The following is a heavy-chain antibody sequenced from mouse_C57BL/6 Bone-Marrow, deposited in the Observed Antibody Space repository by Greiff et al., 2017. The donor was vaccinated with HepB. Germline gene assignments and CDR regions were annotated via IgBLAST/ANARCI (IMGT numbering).Heavy chain of an antibody. J-gene: IGHJ1*03. Sequence: EVQLQESGPGLVKPSQSLSLTCSVTGYSITSGYNWNWIRQFPGNKLEWMGYISYDGSNNYNPSLKNRISITRDTSKNQFFLKLNSVTTEDTATYYCARDPGGSSYVEDWYFDVWGTGTTVTVSS. CDR2: ISYDGSN. V-gene: IGHV3-6*01. D-gene: IGHD1-1*01. CDR3: ARDPGGSSYVEDWYFDV. CDR1: GYSITSGYN.